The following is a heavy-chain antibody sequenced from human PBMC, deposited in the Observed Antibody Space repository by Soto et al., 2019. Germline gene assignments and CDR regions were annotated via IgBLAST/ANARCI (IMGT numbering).Heavy chain of an antibody. D-gene: IGHD6-19*01. CDR3: AIVGRGWSPFDY. V-gene: IGHV4-59*01. CDR2: IYYRGST. CDR1: GCSISSYY. Sequence: QVQLQESGPGLVKPSETLSLTCTVSGCSISSYYWSWLRQPPGKGLEWIGYIYYRGSTNYNPSLKSRVTTAVYRAKKQFSLKLSSVTAADTDVYYGAIVGRGWSPFDYWGQGTLVTVTS. J-gene: IGHJ4*02.